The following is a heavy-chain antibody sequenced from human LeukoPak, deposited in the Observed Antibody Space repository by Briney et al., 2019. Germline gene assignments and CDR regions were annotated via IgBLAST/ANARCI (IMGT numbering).Heavy chain of an antibody. J-gene: IGHJ4*02. CDR2: IYSGGST. CDR3: ARALRGYYYGSGSYYQYYFDY. CDR1: GFTVSSNY. V-gene: IGHV3-53*01. D-gene: IGHD3-10*01. Sequence: GGSLRLSCAASGFTVSSNYMSWVRQAPGKGLEWVSVIYSGGSTYYADSVKGRFTISRDNAKNSLYLQMNSLRAGDTAVYYCARALRGYYYGSGSYYQYYFDYWGQGTLVTVSS.